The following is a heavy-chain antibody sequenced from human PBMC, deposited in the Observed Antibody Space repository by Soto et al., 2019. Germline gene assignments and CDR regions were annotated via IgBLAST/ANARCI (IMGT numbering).Heavy chain of an antibody. CDR3: ARVKARVGQDIVVVPAARRPDAFDI. D-gene: IGHD2-2*01. Sequence: EVQLVESGGGLVQPGGSLRLSCAASGFTFSSYSMNWIRQAPGKGLEWVSYISSSSSTIYYADSVKGRFTISRDNAKNSLYLQMNSLRAEDTAVYYCARVKARVGQDIVVVPAARRPDAFDIWGQGTMVTVSS. CDR1: GFTFSSYS. J-gene: IGHJ3*02. CDR2: ISSSSSTI. V-gene: IGHV3-48*01.